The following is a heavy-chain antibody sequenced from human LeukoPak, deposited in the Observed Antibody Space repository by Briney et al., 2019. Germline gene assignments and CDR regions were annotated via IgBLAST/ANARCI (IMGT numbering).Heavy chain of an antibody. CDR3: AKVGDSSSFDH. D-gene: IGHD6-19*01. J-gene: IGHJ4*02. V-gene: IGHV3-30*18. CDR1: GFTSSDYA. Sequence: GRSLRLSCAASGFTSSDYAFHWVRQAPGQGLEWVAVISRDGGYTYYADSVRGRFTISRDSSENTLYLQMSSLRGGDTAVYYCAKVGDSSSFDHWGQGTLVIVSS. CDR2: ISRDGGYT.